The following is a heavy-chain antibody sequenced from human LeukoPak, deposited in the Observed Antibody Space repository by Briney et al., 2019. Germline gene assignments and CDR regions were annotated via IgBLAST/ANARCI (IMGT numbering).Heavy chain of an antibody. D-gene: IGHD2-21*02. CDR2: IYHSGST. V-gene: IGHV4-4*02. CDR1: GGSISSSNW. CDR3: ARIQHSGCGGDCRAFDY. Sequence: PSETLSLTCAVSGGSISSSNWWSWVRQPPGKGLEWIGEIYHSGSTNYNPSLKSRVTISVDKSKNQFSLKLSSVTAADTAVYYCARIQHSGCGGDCRAFDYWGQGTLVTVSS. J-gene: IGHJ4*02.